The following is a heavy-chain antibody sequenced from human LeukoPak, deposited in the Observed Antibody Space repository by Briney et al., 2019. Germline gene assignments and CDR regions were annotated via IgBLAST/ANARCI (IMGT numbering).Heavy chain of an antibody. CDR1: GFTVSSNY. D-gene: IGHD3-22*01. Sequence: GGSLRLSCAASGFTVSSNYMSWVRQAPGKGLEWGLVVSRGGNTYYAGSVKGRFTISRDNPKNTLYLQMNSLRAEDTAVYYCAREAIVVVITSYYFDYWGQGTLVTVSS. J-gene: IGHJ4*02. V-gene: IGHV3-53*01. CDR2: VSRGGNT. CDR3: AREAIVVVITSYYFDY.